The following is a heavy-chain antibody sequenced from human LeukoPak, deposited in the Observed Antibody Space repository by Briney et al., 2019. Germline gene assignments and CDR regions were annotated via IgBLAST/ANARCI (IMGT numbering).Heavy chain of an antibody. CDR3: ARGDYSPFDY. CDR1: GFTFSSYA. Sequence: PGGSLRLSCAASGFTFSSYAMHWVRQAPGKGLEWVAVISYDGSNKYYADSVKGRFTISRDNSKNTLYLQMNSLTAEDTAVYYCARGDYSPFDYWGQGTLVTVSS. D-gene: IGHD4-11*01. V-gene: IGHV3-30*04. CDR2: ISYDGSNK. J-gene: IGHJ4*02.